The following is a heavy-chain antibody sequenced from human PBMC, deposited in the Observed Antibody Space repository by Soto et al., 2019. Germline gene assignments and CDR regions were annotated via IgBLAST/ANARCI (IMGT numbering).Heavy chain of an antibody. D-gene: IGHD3-22*01. V-gene: IGHV4-38-2*01. Sequence: SETLSLTCAVSGYSISSGYYWGWLRQPPGKGLGWIGSIYHSGSTYYNPSLKSRVTISVDTSKNQFSPKLSSVTAADTAVYYCARSVYYYDSSGYYPWGQETLVTVSS. CDR1: GYSISSGYY. J-gene: IGHJ5*02. CDR3: ARSVYYYDSSGYYP. CDR2: IYHSGST.